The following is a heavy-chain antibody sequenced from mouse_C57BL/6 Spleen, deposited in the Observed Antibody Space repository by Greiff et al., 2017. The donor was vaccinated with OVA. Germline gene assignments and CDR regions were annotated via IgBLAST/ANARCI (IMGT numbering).Heavy chain of an antibody. CDR3: ARKGVLTTVVDYYAMDY. D-gene: IGHD1-1*01. J-gene: IGHJ4*01. V-gene: IGHV1-52*01. CDR2: IDPSDSET. CDR1: GYTFTSYW. Sequence: QVQLKQPGAELVRPGSSVKLSCKASGYTFTSYWMHWVKQRPIQGLEWIGNIDPSDSETHYNQKFKDKATLTVDKSSSTAYMQLSSLTSEDSAVYYCARKGVLTTVVDYYAMDYWGQGTSVTVSS.